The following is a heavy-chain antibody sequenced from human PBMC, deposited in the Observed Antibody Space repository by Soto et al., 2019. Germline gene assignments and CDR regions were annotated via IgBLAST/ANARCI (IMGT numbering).Heavy chain of an antibody. CDR3: ARDRALGYCSSTSCYSPDAFDI. CDR1: GGTFSSYA. Sequence: QVRLVQSGAEVKKPGSSVKVSCKASGGTFSSYAISWVRQAPGQGLEWMGGIIPIFGTANYAQKFQGRVTITADESTSTAYMELSSLRSEDTAVYYCARDRALGYCSSTSCYSPDAFDIWGQGTMVTVSS. V-gene: IGHV1-69*01. J-gene: IGHJ3*02. CDR2: IIPIFGTA. D-gene: IGHD2-2*02.